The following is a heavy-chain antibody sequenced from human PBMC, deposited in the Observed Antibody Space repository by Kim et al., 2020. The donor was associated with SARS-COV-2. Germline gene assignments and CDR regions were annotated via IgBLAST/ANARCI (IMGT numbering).Heavy chain of an antibody. J-gene: IGHJ4*02. V-gene: IGHV3-11*05. D-gene: IGHD3-22*01. CDR3: AREADKRITMIVVVTPFDY. Sequence: GRFTISRDNAKNALYLQRNSRRAEDTAVYYCAREADKRITMIVVVTPFDYWGQGTLVTVSS.